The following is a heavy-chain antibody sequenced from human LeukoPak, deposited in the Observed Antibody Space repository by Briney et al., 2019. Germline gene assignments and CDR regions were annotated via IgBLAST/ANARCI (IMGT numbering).Heavy chain of an antibody. CDR1: SGSFSGYY. D-gene: IGHD2-15*01. V-gene: IGHV4-34*01. CDR3: ARDNLDIVVVVAANPSDAFDI. Sequence: PSETLSLTCAVYSGSFSGYYWSWIRQPPGKGLEWIGEINHSGSTNYNPSLKSRVTISVDTSKNQFSLKLSSVTAADTAVYYCARDNLDIVVVVAANPSDAFDIWGQGTMVTVSS. CDR2: INHSGST. J-gene: IGHJ3*02.